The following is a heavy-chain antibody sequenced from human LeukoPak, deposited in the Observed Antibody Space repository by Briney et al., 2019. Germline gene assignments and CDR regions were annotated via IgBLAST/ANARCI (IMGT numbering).Heavy chain of an antibody. CDR1: GDSISNYY. CDR2: IYTSGST. CDR3: ARSGYYYDSSAYYSDY. D-gene: IGHD3-22*01. V-gene: IGHV4-4*07. J-gene: IGHJ4*02. Sequence: PSETLSLTCTVSGDSISNYYWSWIRQPAGKGLEWIGRIYTSGSTNYNPSLKSRVTTSVDTSKNQFSLKLSSVTAADTAVYYCARSGYYYDSSAYYSDYWGQGTLVTVSS.